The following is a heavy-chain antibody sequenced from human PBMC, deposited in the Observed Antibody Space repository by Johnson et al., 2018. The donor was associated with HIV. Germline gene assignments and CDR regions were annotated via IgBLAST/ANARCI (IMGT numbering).Heavy chain of an antibody. Sequence: VQLVESGGGVVQPGGSLRLSCAASGFTFSRYGMHWVRQAPGKGLEWVAFIRYDGSDKYYADSVKGRFTISRDNSKNTLYLQMNSLRAEDTAVYFCAKDRTSWGFDAFDLWGQGTMVTVSS. CDR2: IRYDGSDK. CDR1: GFTFSRYG. D-gene: IGHD3-16*01. CDR3: AKDRTSWGFDAFDL. J-gene: IGHJ3*01. V-gene: IGHV3-30*02.